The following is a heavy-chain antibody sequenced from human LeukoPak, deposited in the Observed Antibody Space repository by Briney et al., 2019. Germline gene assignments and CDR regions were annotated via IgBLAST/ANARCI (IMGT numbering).Heavy chain of an antibody. CDR1: GYTLTELS. V-gene: IGHV1-24*01. CDR2: FDPEDGET. CDR3: VRVDGSPDY. D-gene: IGHD2-15*01. Sequence: ASVKVSCKVSGYTLTELSMHWVRQAPGKGLEWMGGFDPEDGETIYAQKFQGRVTITRDTSISTVYMELSSLRSEDTAVYFCVRVDGSPDYWGQGTPVTVSS. J-gene: IGHJ4*02.